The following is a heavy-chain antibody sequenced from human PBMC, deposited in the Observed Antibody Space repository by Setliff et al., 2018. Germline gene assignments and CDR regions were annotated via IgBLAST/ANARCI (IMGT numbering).Heavy chain of an antibody. Sequence: SETLSLTCTVSGGSISSSSYYWGWIRQPPGKGLEWIGSIYYSGSTYYNPSLKSRITISVDTSKNQFSLKLSSVTAADTAVYYCARAEYYYGSGSFHPYYMDVWGQGTTVTVSS. V-gene: IGHV4-39*07. CDR3: ARAEYYYGSGSFHPYYMDV. CDR1: GGSISSSSYY. J-gene: IGHJ6*03. D-gene: IGHD3-10*01. CDR2: IYYSGST.